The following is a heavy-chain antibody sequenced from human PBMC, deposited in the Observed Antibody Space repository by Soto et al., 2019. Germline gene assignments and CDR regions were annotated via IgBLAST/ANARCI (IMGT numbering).Heavy chain of an antibody. D-gene: IGHD6-13*01. CDR1: GFTFSSYG. CDR2: ISYDGNRK. CDR3: ARKGYGGRWSLDY. J-gene: IGHJ4*02. Sequence: QVQLVESGGGVVQPGRSLRLSCAASGFTFSSYGMHWARQAPGEGLAWVAVISYDGNRKYYADSVKGRFTISRDFSKNTVDLHMNSLRVEDTAVYFCARKGYGGRWSLDYWGQGILVTVSS. V-gene: IGHV3-30*03.